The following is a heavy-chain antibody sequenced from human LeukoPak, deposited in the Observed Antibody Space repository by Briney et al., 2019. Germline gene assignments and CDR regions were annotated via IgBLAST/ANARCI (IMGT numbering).Heavy chain of an antibody. V-gene: IGHV1-69*05. CDR3: ARARVAEDQPFDY. CDR2: IIPIFGTA. Sequence: ASVKASCKASGGTFSSYAISWVRQAPGQGLEWMGGIIPIFGTANYAQKFQGRVTITTDESTSTAYMELSSLRSEDTAVYYCARARVAEDQPFDYWGQGTLVTVSS. D-gene: IGHD2-2*01. CDR1: GGTFSSYA. J-gene: IGHJ4*02.